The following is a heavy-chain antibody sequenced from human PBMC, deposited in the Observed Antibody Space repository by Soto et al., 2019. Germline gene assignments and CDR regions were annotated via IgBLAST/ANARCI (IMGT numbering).Heavy chain of an antibody. CDR2: INHSGST. CDR3: ARDLGYCSGGSCFFLVRYYYYSTLV. Sequence: PSETLSLTCAVYGGSFSGYYWSWIRQPPGKGLEWIGEINHSGSTNYNPSLKSRVTISVDTSKNQFSLKLSSVTAADTAVYYRARDLGYCSGGSCFFLVRYYYYSTLVWCTRPTVTVS. V-gene: IGHV4-34*01. D-gene: IGHD2-15*01. CDR1: GGSFSGYY. J-gene: IGHJ6*03.